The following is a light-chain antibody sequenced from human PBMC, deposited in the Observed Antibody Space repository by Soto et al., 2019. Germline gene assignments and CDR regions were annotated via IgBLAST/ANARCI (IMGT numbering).Light chain of an antibody. V-gene: IGLV2-11*01. CDR1: SSDVGGYNY. J-gene: IGLJ3*02. CDR3: CSHAGSYTWV. CDR2: DVT. Sequence: QSALTQPRSVSGSPGQSVTIFCTGTSSDVGGYNYVSWYQEHPGKAPKLMIYDVTKRPSGVPDRFSGSKSGNTASLTISGLQAEDEADYYCCSHAGSYTWVFGGGTKLTVL.